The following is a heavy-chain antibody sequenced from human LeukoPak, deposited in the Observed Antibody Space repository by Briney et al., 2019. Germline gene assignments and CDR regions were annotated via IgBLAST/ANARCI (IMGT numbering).Heavy chain of an antibody. V-gene: IGHV1-2*06. D-gene: IGHD1-26*01. CDR1: GYTFTNYY. CDR2: IDPNTGGT. CDR3: ASLYDIVGTTVDY. Sequence: LWASVKVSCKTSGYTFTNYYIHWVRQAPGQGLEWMGRIDPNTGGTKSAKNFQGRVTMTRDTSISTAYVALSGLRSDDTAVYYCASLYDIVGTTVDYWGQGTLVTVSS. J-gene: IGHJ4*02.